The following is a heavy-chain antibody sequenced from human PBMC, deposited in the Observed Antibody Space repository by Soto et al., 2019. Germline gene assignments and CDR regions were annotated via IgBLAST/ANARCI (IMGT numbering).Heavy chain of an antibody. J-gene: IGHJ6*02. Sequence: GSLTVSCAASGFTFSRYAMSWVRQAPGKGLEWVSAISGSGGSTYYADSVKGRFTLSRDNSKNTLYLQMNSLRAEDTAVYYCAKGYGGLTTVTNRYYYYGMDVWGQGTTVTVSS. V-gene: IGHV3-23*01. CDR3: AKGYGGLTTVTNRYYYYGMDV. CDR2: ISGSGGST. D-gene: IGHD4-17*01. CDR1: GFTFSRYA.